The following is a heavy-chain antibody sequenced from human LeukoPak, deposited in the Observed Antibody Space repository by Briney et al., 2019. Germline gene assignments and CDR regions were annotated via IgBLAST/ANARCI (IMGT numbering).Heavy chain of an antibody. D-gene: IGHD3-22*01. CDR3: ARGKPSSVAPN. CDR2: INPSGGST. Sequence: ASVKISCKASGYSFINYYIYWVRQAPGQGLEWMGVINPSGGSTSYAQKFQGRVTITRDTSTSTVYMEVSSLTSEDTAVYYCARGKPSSVAPNWGQGTLVTVSS. V-gene: IGHV1-46*01. J-gene: IGHJ4*02. CDR1: GYSFINYY.